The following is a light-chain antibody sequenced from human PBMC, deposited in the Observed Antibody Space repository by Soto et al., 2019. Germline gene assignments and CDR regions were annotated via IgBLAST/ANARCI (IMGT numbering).Light chain of an antibody. CDR2: STN. CDR3: NSYTSNNTYV. Sequence: QSVVTQEPSLTVSPGGTVTLTCASSTGAVTSGYYPNWFQQKPGQAPRALIYSTNNKHSWTPGRFSGSLLGGKAALTLSGVQPEDEAEYYCNSYTSNNTYVFGTGTKLTVL. CDR1: TGAVTSGYY. V-gene: IGLV7-43*01. J-gene: IGLJ1*01.